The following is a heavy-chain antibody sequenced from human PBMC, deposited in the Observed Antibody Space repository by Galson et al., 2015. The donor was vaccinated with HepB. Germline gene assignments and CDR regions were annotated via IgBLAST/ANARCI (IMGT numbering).Heavy chain of an antibody. CDR3: ARLSGNYFFDY. V-gene: IGHV5-51*01. J-gene: IGHJ4*02. Sequence: QSGAEVKKPGESLKISCKGSGYSFTTYWIDWVRQMPGTGLEWMGVIYPGDSDTRYSPTFQGQVTMSADKSISTAYLQWSSLKASDTAMYYCARLSGNYFFDYWGQGARVTVSS. D-gene: IGHD3-3*01. CDR2: IYPGDSDT. CDR1: GYSFTTYW.